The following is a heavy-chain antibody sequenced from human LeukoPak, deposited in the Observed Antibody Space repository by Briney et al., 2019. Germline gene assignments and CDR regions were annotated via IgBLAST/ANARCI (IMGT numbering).Heavy chain of an antibody. D-gene: IGHD5-18*01. CDR3: ARRSIYSYGFAFDY. V-gene: IGHV3-64*01. Sequence: GGSLRLSCAASGFTFSSYAMHWVRQAPGKGLEYVSAISSNGGSTYYANSVKGRFTISRDNSKNTLYLQMGSLRAEDVAAYYCARRSIYSYGFAFDYWGQGTLVTVSS. CDR1: GFTFSSYA. J-gene: IGHJ4*02. CDR2: ISSNGGST.